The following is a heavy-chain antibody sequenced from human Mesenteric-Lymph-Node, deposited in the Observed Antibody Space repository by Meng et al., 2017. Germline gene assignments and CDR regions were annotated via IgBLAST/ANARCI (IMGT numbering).Heavy chain of an antibody. CDR3: ARLSSGWYGGNYYTMDV. V-gene: IGHV5-51*01. CDR1: GYIFTNYW. D-gene: IGHD6-19*01. Sequence: GGSLRLSCKGSGYIFTNYWIGWVRQMPGKGLEWMGIIWPGDSDTRYSPSFQGQVTISVDKSISTTYLLLSSLKASDNAMFYCARLSSGWYGGNYYTMDVWGQGTTVTVSS. J-gene: IGHJ6*02. CDR2: IWPGDSDT.